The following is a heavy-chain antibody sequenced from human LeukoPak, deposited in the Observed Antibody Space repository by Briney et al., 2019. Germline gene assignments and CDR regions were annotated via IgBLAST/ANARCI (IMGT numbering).Heavy chain of an antibody. CDR1: GFTFSSYA. CDR2: ISGSGGST. J-gene: IGHJ6*04. V-gene: IGHV3-23*01. D-gene: IGHD3-10*01. CDR3: AKEDEGIWFGEFTTYYGMDV. Sequence: GGSLRLSCAASGFTFSSYAMSWVRQAPGKGLEWASAISGSGGSTYYADSVKGRFTISRDNSKNTLYLQMNSLRAEDTAVYYCAKEDEGIWFGEFTTYYGMDVWGKGTTVTVSS.